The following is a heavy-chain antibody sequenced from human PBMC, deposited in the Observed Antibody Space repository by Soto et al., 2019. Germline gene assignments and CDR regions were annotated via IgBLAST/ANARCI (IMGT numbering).Heavy chain of an antibody. CDR3: ARGTYYYGSGSSQVFDY. V-gene: IGHV4-61*01. CDR1: GGSVSSGSYY. CDR2: IYYSGST. Sequence: SETLSLTCSVSGGSVSSGSYYWSWIRQPPGKGLEWIGYIYYSGSTNYNPYLKSRVTISVDTSKNQFSLKLSSVTAADTAVYYCARGTYYYGSGSSQVFDYWGQGTLVTVSS. D-gene: IGHD3-10*01. J-gene: IGHJ4*02.